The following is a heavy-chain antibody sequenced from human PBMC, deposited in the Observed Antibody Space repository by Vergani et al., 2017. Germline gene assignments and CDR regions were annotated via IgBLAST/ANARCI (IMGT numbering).Heavy chain of an antibody. Sequence: EVQLLESGGGLVQPGGSLRLSCAASGFSFSSYAMSWVRQAPGKGLDWVSGFSGRGGRTYYADSVKGRFTISSDNAKNSLYLQMNSLRAEDTAVYYCASALGWFGDYWGQGTLVTVSS. V-gene: IGHV3-23*01. D-gene: IGHD3-10*01. J-gene: IGHJ4*02. CDR1: GFSFSSYA. CDR2: FSGRGGRT. CDR3: ASALGWFGDY.